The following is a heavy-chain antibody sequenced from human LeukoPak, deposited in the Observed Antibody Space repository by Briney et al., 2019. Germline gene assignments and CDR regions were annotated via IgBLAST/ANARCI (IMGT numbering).Heavy chain of an antibody. V-gene: IGHV3-64*01. Sequence: GGSLRLSCSASGITFSSYAMHWVRQAPGKGLEYVAAISGNGDSTYYANSVKGRFTISRDNSKNTLYLQMGSLRPEDMAVYYCAREVYAGNWFDPWGQGTLVTVSS. D-gene: IGHD2-8*01. J-gene: IGHJ5*02. CDR2: ISGNGDST. CDR1: GITFSSYA. CDR3: AREVYAGNWFDP.